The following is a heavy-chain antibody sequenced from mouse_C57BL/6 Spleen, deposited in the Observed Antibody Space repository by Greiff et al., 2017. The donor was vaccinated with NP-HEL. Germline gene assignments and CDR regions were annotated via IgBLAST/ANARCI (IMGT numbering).Heavy chain of an antibody. J-gene: IGHJ3*01. CDR1: GYTFTSYW. CDR2: IHPNSGST. V-gene: IGHV1-64*01. Sequence: VQLQQPGAELVKPGASVKLSCKASGYTFTSYWMHWVKQRPGQGLEWIGMIHPNSGSTNYNEKFKSKATLTVDKSSSTAYMQLSSLTSEDSAVYYCANSDYYGSSPFAYWGQGTLVTVSA. CDR3: ANSDYYGSSPFAY. D-gene: IGHD1-1*01.